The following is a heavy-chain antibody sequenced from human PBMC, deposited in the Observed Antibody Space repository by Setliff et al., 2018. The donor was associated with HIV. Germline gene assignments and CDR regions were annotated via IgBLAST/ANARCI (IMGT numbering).Heavy chain of an antibody. J-gene: IGHJ4*02. CDR1: GFSFNNYG. CDR3: AKVDNGHCTSASCRDFDY. D-gene: IGHD2-2*03. V-gene: IGHV3-23*01. Sequence: PGGSLRLSCAASGFSFNNYGMTWVRQAPGKGLEWVSGIRDSGVSVYYADSVMGRFTISRDNSKNTLYLQMNSLTAEDTAVYYCAKVDNGHCTSASCRDFDYWGQGTLVTVSS. CDR2: IRDSGVSV.